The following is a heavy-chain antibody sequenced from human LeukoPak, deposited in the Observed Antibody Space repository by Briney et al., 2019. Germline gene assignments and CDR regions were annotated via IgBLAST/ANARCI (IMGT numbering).Heavy chain of an antibody. V-gene: IGHV4-61*02. Sequence: PSETLSLTCTVSGDSISSGSFHWSWVRQPAGKGLEWIGRIYTSGSTNYNPSLKSRVNISVDTSKNQFSLRLNSVTAADTAVYYCARGLWGYRSSSYYFDYWGQGTLVTVSS. CDR2: IYTSGST. J-gene: IGHJ4*02. D-gene: IGHD6-6*01. CDR1: GDSISSGSFH. CDR3: ARGLWGYRSSSYYFDY.